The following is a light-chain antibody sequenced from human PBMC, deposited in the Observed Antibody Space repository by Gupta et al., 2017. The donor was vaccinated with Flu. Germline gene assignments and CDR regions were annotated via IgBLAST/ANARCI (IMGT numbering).Light chain of an antibody. V-gene: IGKV3-11*01. CDR1: QSVRNY. J-gene: IGKJ4*02. CDR2: DAS. Sequence: ATLSLSPGDRATLSCRASQSVRNYLYGYQQKPGQAPRLLIYDASNRATGIPARFSGSGSGTDFTLTISSLEAEDFAVYYCQQRNSGPPLTFGGGTKVEIK. CDR3: QQRNSGPPLT.